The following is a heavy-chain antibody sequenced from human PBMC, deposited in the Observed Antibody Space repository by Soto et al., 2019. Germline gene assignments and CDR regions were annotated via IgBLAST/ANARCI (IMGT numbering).Heavy chain of an antibody. CDR1: GGSISSGSYH. Sequence: SETLSLTCTVSGGSISSGSYHWSWIRQHPGKGLEWIGNIYYSGSSYHNPSLKSRVTISVDLSKNQFSLRLSSVTTADTALYYCARTTAVPNTLRSRYFFDYWGQGTLVTVSS. J-gene: IGHJ4*02. V-gene: IGHV4-31*03. CDR2: IYYSGSS. CDR3: ARTTAVPNTLRSRYFFDY. D-gene: IGHD4-17*01.